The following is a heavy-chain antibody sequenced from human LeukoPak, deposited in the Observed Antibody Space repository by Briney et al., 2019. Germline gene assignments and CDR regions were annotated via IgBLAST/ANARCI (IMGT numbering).Heavy chain of an antibody. D-gene: IGHD6-19*01. J-gene: IGHJ3*02. V-gene: IGHV1-69*04. CDR3: ARSTSRDVAGTYDAFDI. Sequence: ASVKVSCKASGSTFSSYAISWVRQAPGQGLEWMGRIIPILGIANYAQKFQGRVTITADKSTSTAYMELSSLRSEDTAVYYCARSTSRDVAGTYDAFDIWGQGTMVTVSS. CDR1: GSTFSSYA. CDR2: IIPILGIA.